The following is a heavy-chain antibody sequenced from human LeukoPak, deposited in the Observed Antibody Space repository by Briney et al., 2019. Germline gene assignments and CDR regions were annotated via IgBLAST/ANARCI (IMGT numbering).Heavy chain of an antibody. D-gene: IGHD3-22*01. J-gene: IGHJ4*02. V-gene: IGHV2-5*01. CDR3: ARTFYYDSSGYRVDYFDY. Sequence: SGPTLVNPTQTLTLTCTFSGFSLSTSGVGVGWIRRPPGKALEWLALIYWNDDKRYSPSLKSRLTITKDTSKNQVVPTMTNMDPVDTATYYCARTFYYDSSGYRVDYFDYWGQGTLVTVSS. CDR1: GFSLSTSGVG. CDR2: IYWNDDK.